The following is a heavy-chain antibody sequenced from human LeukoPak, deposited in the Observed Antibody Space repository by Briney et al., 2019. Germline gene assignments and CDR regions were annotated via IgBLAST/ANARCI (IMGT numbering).Heavy chain of an antibody. V-gene: IGHV1-58*02. Sequence: TSVKVSCKASGFTFTSSAMQWVRQARGQRLEWIGWIVVGSGNTNYAQKFQERVTTTRDMSTSTAYMELSSLRSEDTAVYYCAAEFGVVFGYYYGSGSSEYGMDVWGQGTTVTVSS. J-gene: IGHJ6*02. CDR3: AAEFGVVFGYYYGSGSSEYGMDV. D-gene: IGHD3-10*01. CDR2: IVVGSGNT. CDR1: GFTFTSSA.